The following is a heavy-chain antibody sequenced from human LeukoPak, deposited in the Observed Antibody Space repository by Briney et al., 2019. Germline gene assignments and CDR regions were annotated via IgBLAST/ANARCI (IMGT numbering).Heavy chain of an antibody. V-gene: IGHV3-69-1*01. Sequence: ETLSLTCTVSGGSISSSSYYWGWIRQPPGKGLEWVSSITSRSTYYADLVKGRFTISRDNAENSLYLQINSLRAEDTAVYYCARERVTTTAFDIWGQGTMVTVSS. CDR2: ITSRST. CDR1: GGSISSSSYY. J-gene: IGHJ3*02. D-gene: IGHD5-12*01. CDR3: ARERVTTTAFDI.